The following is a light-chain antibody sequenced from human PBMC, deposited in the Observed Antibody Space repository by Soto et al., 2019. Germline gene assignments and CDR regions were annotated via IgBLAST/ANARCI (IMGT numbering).Light chain of an antibody. V-gene: IGKV3-15*01. CDR2: GTS. CDR3: QQYTNWPYT. Sequence: EIVMTQSPATQSVSPGERATLSSRGSQSVSNNLAWYQQTPGQAPRLLIYGTSTRATGIPARFSGSGSGTEFTLTISSLQSEDFAVYYCQQYTNWPYTFGQGTKLEIK. CDR1: QSVSNN. J-gene: IGKJ2*01.